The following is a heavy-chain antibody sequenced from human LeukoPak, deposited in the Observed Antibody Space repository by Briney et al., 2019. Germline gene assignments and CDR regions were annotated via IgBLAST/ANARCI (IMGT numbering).Heavy chain of an antibody. Sequence: GASVTVSCKASGYTFTGYYMHWVRQAPGQGLEWMGWINPNSGDTNYAQKFQGRVTMTRDTSISTAYMELSRLRSDDTAVYYCARDFYGGNSLYYFDYWGQGTLVTVSS. CDR3: ARDFYGGNSLYYFDY. J-gene: IGHJ4*02. D-gene: IGHD4-23*01. V-gene: IGHV1-2*02. CDR1: GYTFTGYY. CDR2: INPNSGDT.